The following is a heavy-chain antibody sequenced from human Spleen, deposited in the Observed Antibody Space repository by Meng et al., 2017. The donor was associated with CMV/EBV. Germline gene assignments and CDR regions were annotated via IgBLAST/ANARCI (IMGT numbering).Heavy chain of an antibody. CDR3: ARGYDSSGYYSREGVFDV. V-gene: IGHV3-30*02. Sequence: GGSLRLSCVVSGFTFSAYAMHWVRQAPGKGLEWVAFIRFDGSDKYYDDSVKGRFTISRDNSNNMVYLQMNSLRGDDTALYYCARGYDSSGYYSREGVFDVWGQGTTVTVSS. J-gene: IGHJ6*02. CDR1: GFTFSAYA. D-gene: IGHD3-22*01. CDR2: IRFDGSDK.